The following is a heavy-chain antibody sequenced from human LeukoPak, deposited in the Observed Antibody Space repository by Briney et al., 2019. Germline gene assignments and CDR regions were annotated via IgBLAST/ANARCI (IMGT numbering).Heavy chain of an antibody. Sequence: SVKVSCKASGYTFTSYGISWVRQAPGQGLEWMGGIIPIFGTANYAQKFQGRVTITADKSTSTAYMELSSLRSEDTAVYYCARASSGWYLRDFDYWGQGTLVTVSS. CDR3: ARASSGWYLRDFDY. V-gene: IGHV1-69*06. CDR1: GYTFTSYG. CDR2: IIPIFGTA. D-gene: IGHD6-19*01. J-gene: IGHJ4*02.